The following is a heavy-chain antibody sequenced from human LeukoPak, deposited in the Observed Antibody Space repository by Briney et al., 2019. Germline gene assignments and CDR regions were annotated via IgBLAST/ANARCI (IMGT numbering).Heavy chain of an antibody. CDR3: ARERSVSRTGWYFDL. D-gene: IGHD1-14*01. V-gene: IGHV3-21*01. J-gene: IGHJ2*01. Sequence: KSGGSLRLSCAASGFTFSNYDMNWVRQAPGKGLEWVSSISRRSSYINFADSVKGRFTIFRDNAKNSLYLQMNSLRAEDTAVYYCARERSVSRTGWYFDLWGRGTLVTVSP. CDR2: ISRRSSYI. CDR1: GFTFSNYD.